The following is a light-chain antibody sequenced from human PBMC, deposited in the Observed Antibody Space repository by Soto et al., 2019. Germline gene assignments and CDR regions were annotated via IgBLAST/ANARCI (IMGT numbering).Light chain of an antibody. CDR1: QSLLHSNGYNY. V-gene: IGKV2-28*01. CDR2: LGS. CDR3: MQPLQSWT. J-gene: IGKJ1*01. Sequence: DIVMTQSPLSLPVTPGEPASISCRSSQSLLHSNGYNYLDWYLQKPGQSPQLLIYLGSHRASGVPDRFSGSGSGTDFTLKISRVEAEYVGVYYCMQPLQSWTFGQGTKVEIK.